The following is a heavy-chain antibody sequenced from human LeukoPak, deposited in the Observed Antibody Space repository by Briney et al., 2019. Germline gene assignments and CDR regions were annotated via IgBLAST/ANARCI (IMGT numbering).Heavy chain of an antibody. CDR2: IKEDGSEK. J-gene: IGHJ4*02. D-gene: IGHD5-18*01. V-gene: IGHV3-7*01. CDR3: ASTHSWYSYGRPTYYFDY. CDR1: GFTFSTYW. Sequence: GGSLRLSCAASGFTFSTYWMSWVRQAPGKGLEWVANIKEDGSEKYYVDSVKGRFTISRDNAKNSLYLQMNSLRAEDTAVYYCASTHSWYSYGRPTYYFDYWGQGTLVTVSS.